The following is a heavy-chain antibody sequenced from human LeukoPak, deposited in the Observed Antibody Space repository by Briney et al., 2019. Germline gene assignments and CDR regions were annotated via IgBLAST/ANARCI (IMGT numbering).Heavy chain of an antibody. CDR3: ARWRYCSGGSCFTGRYYYYMDV. V-gene: IGHV3-23*01. D-gene: IGHD2-15*01. J-gene: IGHJ6*03. Sequence: GGSLRLSCAASGFTFSSYAMNWVRQGPRKGLEWVSGISDSGGTIYYADSVKGRFAISRDNSKNTLYLQMNSLTVDDTAVYYCARWRYCSGGSCFTGRYYYYMDVWGKGTTVTVSS. CDR2: ISDSGGTI. CDR1: GFTFSSYA.